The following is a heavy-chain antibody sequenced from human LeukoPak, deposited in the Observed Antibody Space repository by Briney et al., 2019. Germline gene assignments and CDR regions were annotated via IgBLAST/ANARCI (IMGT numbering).Heavy chain of an antibody. V-gene: IGHV3-23*01. CDR1: GFTFSSYW. J-gene: IGHJ4*02. Sequence: PGGSLRLSCAASGFTFSSYWMSWVRQAPGKGLEWVSVISGSGGITYYADSVKGRFTISRDNSKNTLYLQMNSLRAEDTAVYYCAKPTDGSPDYWGQGTLVTVSS. D-gene: IGHD5-12*01. CDR3: AKPTDGSPDY. CDR2: ISGSGGIT.